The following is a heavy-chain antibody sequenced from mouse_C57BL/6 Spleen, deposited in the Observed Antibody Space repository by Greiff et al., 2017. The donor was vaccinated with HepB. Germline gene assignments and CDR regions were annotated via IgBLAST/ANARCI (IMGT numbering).Heavy chain of an antibody. J-gene: IGHJ1*03. CDR2: IYPGDGDT. Sequence: QVQLKESGPELVKPGASVKISCKASGYAFSSSWMNWVKQRPGKGLEWIGRIYPGDGDTNYNGKFKGKATLTADKSSSTAYMQLSSLTSEDSAVYFCVLTTVVDFDVWGTGTTVTVSS. V-gene: IGHV1-82*01. CDR1: GYAFSSSW. D-gene: IGHD1-1*01. CDR3: VLTTVVDFDV.